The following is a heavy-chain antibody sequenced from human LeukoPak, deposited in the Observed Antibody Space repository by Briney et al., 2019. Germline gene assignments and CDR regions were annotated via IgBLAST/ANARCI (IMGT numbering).Heavy chain of an antibody. CDR1: GGSISSSSYY. J-gene: IGHJ5*02. Sequence: SETLSLTCTVSGGSISSSSYYWGWIRQPPGKGLEWIGSIYYSGSTYYNPSLKSRVTISVDTSKNQFSLKLSSVTAADTAVYYCARDPSLNSFDPWGQGTLVTVSS. V-gene: IGHV4-39*07. CDR3: ARDPSLNSFDP. CDR2: IYYSGST.